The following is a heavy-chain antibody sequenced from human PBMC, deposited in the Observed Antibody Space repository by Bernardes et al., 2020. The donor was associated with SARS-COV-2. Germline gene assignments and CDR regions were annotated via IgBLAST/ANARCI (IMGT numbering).Heavy chain of an antibody. CDR3: ATYDSTGFYYGA. CDR2: INEDGSSR. V-gene: IGHV3-74*01. Sequence: GWSLRLSCATSGFSLGSHWMHWVRQGPGKGLMWVSRINEDGSSRRYADSVKGRFTISRDNAKNKVYLEMSSLRAEDTAMYYCATYDSTGFYYGAWGQGTLVTVSS. J-gene: IGHJ5*02. CDR1: GFSLGSHW. D-gene: IGHD3-22*01.